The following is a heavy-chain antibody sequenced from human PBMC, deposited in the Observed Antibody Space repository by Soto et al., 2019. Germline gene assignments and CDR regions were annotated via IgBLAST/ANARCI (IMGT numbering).Heavy chain of an antibody. CDR3: ARTMLRGDHCGMDV. D-gene: IGHD3-10*01. Sequence: QVQLVQSGGEVKKPGASVKVSCKASGYSFSSYGITWVRQAPGQGLEWMGWSSPYNGNTNYAQKRQGRVTMTTDTSTRTAYVELRSLRTDDTAMYYCARTMLRGDHCGMDVWGQGTTVTVSS. J-gene: IGHJ6*02. CDR2: SSPYNGNT. CDR1: GYSFSSYG. V-gene: IGHV1-18*01.